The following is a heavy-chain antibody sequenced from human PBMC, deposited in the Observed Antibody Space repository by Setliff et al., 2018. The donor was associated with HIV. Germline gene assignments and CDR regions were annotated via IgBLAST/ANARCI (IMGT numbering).Heavy chain of an antibody. CDR2: ISRSGSTI. D-gene: IGHD3-10*01. CDR1: GFTFDDYG. V-gene: IGHV3-48*01. Sequence: PGGSLRLSCAASGFTFDDYGMSWVRQAPGKGLEWVSYISRSGSTIHYADSVKGRFIISRDNPKNALYLQMNSLRAEDTAVYYCAAGGTMVRGVIPGLDVWGKGTTVTVSS. J-gene: IGHJ6*04. CDR3: AAGGTMVRGVIPGLDV.